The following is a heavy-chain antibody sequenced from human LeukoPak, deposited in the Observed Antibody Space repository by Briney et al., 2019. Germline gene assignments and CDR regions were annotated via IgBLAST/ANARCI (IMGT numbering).Heavy chain of an antibody. V-gene: IGHV3-33*03. CDR2: ISFDGSNK. CDR3: AKGGDH. J-gene: IGHJ4*02. Sequence: GGSLRLSCAASGFTFNSYGMHWVRQAPGKGLEWLAVISFDGSNKYFADSVEGRLVVSRDNAKNSLYLQMNSLRAEDTAVYYCAKGGDHWGQGTLVTVSS. D-gene: IGHD3-16*01. CDR1: GFTFNSYG.